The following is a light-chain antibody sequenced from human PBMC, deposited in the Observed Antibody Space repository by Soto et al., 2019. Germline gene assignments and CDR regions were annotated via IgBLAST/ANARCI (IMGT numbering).Light chain of an antibody. J-gene: IGLJ2*01. CDR2: GTN. CDR1: TGTVTSDNY. V-gene: IGLV7-43*01. Sequence: QAVVTQEPSLTVSPGGTVTLTCASSTGTVTSDNYPNWFQQKPGQAPRPLIYGTNNKHSLTPALFSGSLLWGKAALTLSGVPAEDEADSYCLLSSAGGQRGVFGGGTKLTVL. CDR3: LLSSAGGQRGV.